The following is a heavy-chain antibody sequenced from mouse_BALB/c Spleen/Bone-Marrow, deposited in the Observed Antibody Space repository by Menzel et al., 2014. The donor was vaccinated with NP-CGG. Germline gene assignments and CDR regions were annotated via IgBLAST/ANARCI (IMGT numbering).Heavy chain of an antibody. CDR2: ISSGGSYT. Sequence: EVNLVESGGDLVKPGGSLKLSCAASGFTFSSYGMSWVRQTPDKRLEWVATISSGGSYTYYPDSVKGRFTISRDNAKNTLYLQMSSLKSEDTAMYYCARQDYYYAMDYWGQGTSVTVSS. CDR1: GFTFSSYG. J-gene: IGHJ4*01. V-gene: IGHV5-6*01. CDR3: ARQDYYYAMDY.